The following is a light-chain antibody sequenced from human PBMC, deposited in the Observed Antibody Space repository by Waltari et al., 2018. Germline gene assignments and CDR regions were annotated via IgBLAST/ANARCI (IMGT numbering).Light chain of an antibody. CDR1: QSISSW. J-gene: IGKJ2*01. CDR3: QQYNSYLYT. V-gene: IGKV1-5*03. CDR2: KAS. Sequence: DIQITQSPSTLSASVGDRVTITCGASQSISSWLAWYQQKPGKAPKLLIYKASSLESGVPSRFSGSGSGTEFTLTISSLQPDDFATYYCQQYNSYLYTFGQGTKLEIK.